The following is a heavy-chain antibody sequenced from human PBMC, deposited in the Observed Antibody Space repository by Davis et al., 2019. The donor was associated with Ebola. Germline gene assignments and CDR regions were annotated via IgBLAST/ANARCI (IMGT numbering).Heavy chain of an antibody. Sequence: GESLKISCAASGFTFSSYSMNWVRQAPGKGLEWVSTLGTSADTYYAASVKGRFTISRDNSKNTLHLQMNSLRVEDTAIYYCVKDTPNIWFDVWGQGTMVTVSS. CDR3: VKDTPNIWFDV. CDR2: LGTSADT. V-gene: IGHV3-23*01. CDR1: GFTFSSYS. J-gene: IGHJ3*01. D-gene: IGHD2-15*01.